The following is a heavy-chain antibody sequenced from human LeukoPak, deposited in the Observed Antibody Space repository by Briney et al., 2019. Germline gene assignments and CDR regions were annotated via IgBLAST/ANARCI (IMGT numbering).Heavy chain of an antibody. Sequence: SETLSLTCTVSGGSISSSSYYWGWIRQPPGTGLEWIGSIYYSGSTYYNPSLKSRVTISVDTSKNQFSLKLSSVTAADTAVYYCARMITMIVVPRGPFDYWGQGTLVTVSS. V-gene: IGHV4-39*07. CDR2: IYYSGST. D-gene: IGHD3-22*01. J-gene: IGHJ4*02. CDR1: GGSISSSSYY. CDR3: ARMITMIVVPRGPFDY.